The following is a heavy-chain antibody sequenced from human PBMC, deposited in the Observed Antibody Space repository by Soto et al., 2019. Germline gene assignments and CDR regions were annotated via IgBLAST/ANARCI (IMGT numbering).Heavy chain of an antibody. CDR1: GFTFSDYW. Sequence: GGSLRLSCAASGFTFSDYWMTWVRQAPGKGLEWVATIKEDGTEKYYVDSVKGRFTVSRDNTKTSLYLQMNSLRAEDTAVYYCARAGGSRYLEWSYTLDWWGKGTQVTVSS. CDR3: ARAGGSRYLEWSYTLDW. V-gene: IGHV3-7*01. J-gene: IGHJ4*02. D-gene: IGHD3-3*01. CDR2: IKEDGTEK.